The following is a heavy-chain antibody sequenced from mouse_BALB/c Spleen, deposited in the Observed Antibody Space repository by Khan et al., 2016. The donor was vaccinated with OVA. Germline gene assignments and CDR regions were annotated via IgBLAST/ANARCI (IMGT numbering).Heavy chain of an antibody. J-gene: IGHJ3*01. V-gene: IGHV1-77*01. Sequence: QVQLKESGAELARPGASVTLSCKASGYTFTDYYINWMRQRTGQGLEWIGEIYPGSDNTYYNEKFKGKATLTADKSSSTAYNQLSRLTSEDSAVYFCAREWAAWFPYWGQGTLVTVSS. CDR3: AREWAAWFPY. CDR1: GYTFTDYY. CDR2: IYPGSDNT.